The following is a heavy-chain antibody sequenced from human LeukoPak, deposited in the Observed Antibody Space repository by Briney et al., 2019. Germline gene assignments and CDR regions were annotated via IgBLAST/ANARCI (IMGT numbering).Heavy chain of an antibody. CDR1: GYTFTGYY. CDR3: ARDDSSGYYYSY. J-gene: IGHJ4*02. CDR2: INPNSGGT. Sequence: ASVKVSCKASGYTFTGYYMHWVRQAPGQGLEWMGWINPNSGGTNYAQKFQGRVTMTRDTSISTAYMELSRLRSDDTAAYYCARDDSSGYYYSYWGQGTLVTVSS. V-gene: IGHV1-2*02. D-gene: IGHD3-22*01.